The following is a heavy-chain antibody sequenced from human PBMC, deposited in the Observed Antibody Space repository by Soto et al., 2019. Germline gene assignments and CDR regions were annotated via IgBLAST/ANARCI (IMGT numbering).Heavy chain of an antibody. CDR2: IKSRADGGTT. J-gene: IGHJ4*01. Sequence: EVQLVESGGGLVKPGGSLRLSCAASGFTLSDAWLNWVRQAPGKGLEWVGGIKSRADGGTTDFAVPVRGRFAISRDEFQNMVYLAINSLKIEDTAVYYCITASHLTTTLVRFAFWGHGALCTVSS. CDR1: GFTLSDAW. CDR3: ITASHLTTTLVRFAF. D-gene: IGHD6-13*01. V-gene: IGHV3-15*07.